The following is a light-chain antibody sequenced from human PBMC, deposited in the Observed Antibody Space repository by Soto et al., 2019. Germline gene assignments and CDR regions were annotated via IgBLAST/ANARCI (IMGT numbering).Light chain of an antibody. J-gene: IGKJ1*01. CDR3: QQSYSTPWT. Sequence: AIQMTQSPSSLSASVGDRVTITCRASQGISSALAWYQQKPGKAPKLLIYAASSLQSGVPSRFSGTGSGTYFTLTISSLQPGDFATYYCQQSYSTPWTFGQGTKVEIK. V-gene: IGKV1-6*01. CDR1: QGISSA. CDR2: AAS.